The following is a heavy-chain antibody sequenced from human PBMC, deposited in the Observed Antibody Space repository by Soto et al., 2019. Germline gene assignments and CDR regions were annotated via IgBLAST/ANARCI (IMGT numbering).Heavy chain of an antibody. V-gene: IGHV1-8*01. CDR2: MNPNSGNT. CDR1: GYTFPRYD. J-gene: IGHJ6*02. D-gene: IGHD3-10*01. Sequence: QVQLVQSGAEVKKPGASVKLSCRASGYTFPRYDINWVRQATGQGRELMAWMNPNSGNTGYAQQFQGRVTMTRNTTKSTGYMEMSSLSSEDTDVDYCARKGHVWVMEFLYYYYGMDVWGQGTTVTVSS. CDR3: ARKGHVWVMEFLYYYYGMDV.